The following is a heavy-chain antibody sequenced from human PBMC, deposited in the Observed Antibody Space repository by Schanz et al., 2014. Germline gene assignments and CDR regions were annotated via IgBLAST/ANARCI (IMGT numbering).Heavy chain of an antibody. J-gene: IGHJ4*02. CDR1: GFTFSDYF. V-gene: IGHV3-11*01. Sequence: VQLVESGGGLVKPGGFLRLSCAASGFTFSDYFMAWIRQPPGRGLEWVSYIGNGGVTIYYADSVKGRFTISRDNSKNTLYLQMNSLRAEDTAVYYCARWFLIRGVILDSWGQGTLVTVSS. D-gene: IGHD3-10*01. CDR3: ARWFLIRGVILDS. CDR2: IGNGGVTI.